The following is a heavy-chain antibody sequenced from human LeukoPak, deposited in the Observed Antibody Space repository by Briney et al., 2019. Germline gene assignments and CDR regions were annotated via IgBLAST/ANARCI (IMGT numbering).Heavy chain of an antibody. CDR1: GYTFTGYY. J-gene: IGHJ4*02. V-gene: IGHV1-2*02. D-gene: IGHD2-2*01. CDR3: ARDGVCCSSTSCKVDY. Sequence: ASVKVSCKASGYTFTGYYLHWVRQAPGQGLEWMGWINPNSGGTNYAQKFQGRVTMTRDTSISTAYMELSRLRSDDTAVYYCARDGVCCSSTSCKVDYWGQGTLVTVSS. CDR2: INPNSGGT.